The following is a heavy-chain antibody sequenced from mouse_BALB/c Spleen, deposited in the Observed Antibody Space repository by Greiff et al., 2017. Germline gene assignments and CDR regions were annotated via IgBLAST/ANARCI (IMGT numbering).Heavy chain of an antibody. Sequence: DVKLVESGGGLVQPGGSRKLSCAASGFTFSSFGMHWVRQAPEKGLEWVAYISSGSSTIYYADTVKGRFTISRDNPKNTLFLQMTSLRSEDTAMYYCAREGPYGSSSYYFDYWGQGTTLTVSS. CDR3: AREGPYGSSSYYFDY. D-gene: IGHD1-1*01. CDR2: ISSGSSTI. CDR1: GFTFSSFG. J-gene: IGHJ2*01. V-gene: IGHV5-17*02.